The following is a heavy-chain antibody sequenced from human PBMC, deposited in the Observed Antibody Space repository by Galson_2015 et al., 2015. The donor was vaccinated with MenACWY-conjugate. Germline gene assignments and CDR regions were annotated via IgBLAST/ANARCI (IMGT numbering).Heavy chain of an antibody. J-gene: IGHJ5*02. V-gene: IGHV6-1*01. CDR2: TYYRSQWHY. D-gene: IGHD3-22*01. Sequence: CAISGDSVSSNSAAWNWIRQSPSRGFEWLGRTYYRSQWHYDYAVSVKGRMTINPDTSKNEISLQLHSVTPEDTAAYYCAREGASRYHSDYFCCASWGQGTLVTVSS. CDR1: GDSVSSNSAA. CDR3: AREGASRYHSDYFCCAS.